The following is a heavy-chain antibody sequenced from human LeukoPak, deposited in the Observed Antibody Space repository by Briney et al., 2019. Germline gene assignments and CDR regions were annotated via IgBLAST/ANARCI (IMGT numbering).Heavy chain of an antibody. CDR2: IYTSGRT. V-gene: IGHV4-4*07. Sequence: SETLSLTCTVSGGSISSYYWSWIRQPAGKGLEWIGRIYTSGRTNYNPSLKSRVTMSVDMSKNQFSLDLSSVTAADTAVYYCARGAYYYDSSGYFTFHIWGQGTVVTVSS. CDR3: ARGAYYYDSSGYFTFHI. J-gene: IGHJ3*02. CDR1: GGSISSYY. D-gene: IGHD3-22*01.